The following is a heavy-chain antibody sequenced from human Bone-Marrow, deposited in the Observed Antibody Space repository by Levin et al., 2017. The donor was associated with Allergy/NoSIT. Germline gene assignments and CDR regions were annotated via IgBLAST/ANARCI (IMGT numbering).Heavy chain of an antibody. CDR2: ISYDGSNK. CDR3: AKGTYYDILTYLRNYFDY. CDR1: GFTFSSYG. D-gene: IGHD3-9*01. J-gene: IGHJ4*02. V-gene: IGHV3-30*18. Sequence: PGGSLRLSCAASGFTFSSYGMHWVRQAPGKGLEWVAVISYDGSNKYYADSVKGRFTISRDNSKNTLYLQMNSLRAEDTAVYYCAKGTYYDILTYLRNYFDYWGQGTLVTVSS.